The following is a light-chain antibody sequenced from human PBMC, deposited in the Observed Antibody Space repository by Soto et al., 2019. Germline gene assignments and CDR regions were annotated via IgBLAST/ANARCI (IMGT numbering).Light chain of an antibody. J-gene: IGKJ1*01. CDR2: GAS. CDR3: LQHDNWPRT. Sequence: EIVMTQSPATLSVSPGERATLSCRASQSVSSNLAGYQQKPGQAPRLLIYGASTRATGIPARFSGSGSATEFTLTITSLESEDFAVYFCLQHDNWPRTFGLGTKVEIK. V-gene: IGKV3-15*01. CDR1: QSVSSN.